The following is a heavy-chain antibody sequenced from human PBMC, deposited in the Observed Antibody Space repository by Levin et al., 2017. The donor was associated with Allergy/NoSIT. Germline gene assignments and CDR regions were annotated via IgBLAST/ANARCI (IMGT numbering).Heavy chain of an antibody. D-gene: IGHD7-27*01. V-gene: IGHV4-30-4*01. Sequence: LRLSCTVSGGSISSGDYYWSWIRQPPGKGLEWIGYIYYSGSTYYNPSLKSRVTISVDTSKNQFSLKLSSVTAADTAVYYCANRHWAKYYFDYWGQGTLVTVSS. CDR1: GGSISSGDYY. CDR2: IYYSGST. J-gene: IGHJ4*02. CDR3: ANRHWAKYYFDY.